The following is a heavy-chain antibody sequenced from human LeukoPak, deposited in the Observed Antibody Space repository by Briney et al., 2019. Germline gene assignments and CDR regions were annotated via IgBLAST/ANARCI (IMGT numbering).Heavy chain of an antibody. V-gene: IGHV1-3*01. J-gene: IGHJ6*03. CDR1: GYTFTSYA. Sequence: ASVKVSCKASGYTFTSYAMHWVRQAPGQRLEWMGWINAGNGNTKYSQKFQGRVTITADESTSTAYMELSSLRSEDTAVYYCATHGCSSTSCYSGEYYYYYMDVWGKGTTVTVSS. CDR2: INAGNGNT. CDR3: ATHGCSSTSCYSGEYYYYYMDV. D-gene: IGHD2-2*01.